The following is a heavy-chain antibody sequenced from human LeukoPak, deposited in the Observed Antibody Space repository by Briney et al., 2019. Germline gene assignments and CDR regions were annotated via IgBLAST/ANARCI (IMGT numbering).Heavy chain of an antibody. V-gene: IGHV3-33*06. Sequence: WRSLRLSCAASGFTFSSYGMHWVRQAPGKGLEWVAVIWYDGSNKYYADSVKGRFTISRDNSKNTLYLQMHSVRAEDPAGYYCAKDPSVDSSGYRSMYFQHWGQGTLVSVSS. J-gene: IGHJ1*01. CDR3: AKDPSVDSSGYRSMYFQH. CDR1: GFTFSSYG. D-gene: IGHD3-22*01. CDR2: IWYDGSNK.